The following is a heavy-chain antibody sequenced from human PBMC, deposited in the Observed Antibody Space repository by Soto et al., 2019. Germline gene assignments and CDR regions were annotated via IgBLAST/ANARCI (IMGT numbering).Heavy chain of an antibody. CDR3: ARRAESNGWNGFGADKYYFDF. J-gene: IGHJ4*02. CDR2: MNPNTGNS. CDR1: GYTFTSYD. D-gene: IGHD1-1*01. Sequence: ASVKVSCKASGYTFTSYDIYWVRQATGQGLEWMGWMNPNTGNSGYAQKFQGRVTVTSDTSINTVHMELSSLRSEDTAVYYCARRAESNGWNGFGADKYYFDFWGQGTLVTVSS. V-gene: IGHV1-8*01.